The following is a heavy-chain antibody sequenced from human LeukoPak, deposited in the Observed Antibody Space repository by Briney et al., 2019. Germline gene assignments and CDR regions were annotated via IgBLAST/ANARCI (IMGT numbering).Heavy chain of an antibody. CDR2: MNPNTGNT. Sequence: GASVKVSCKASGYTFTSYDINWVRQATGQGLEWMGWMNPNTGNTGYAQKFQGRVTMTMNTSISTAYMELSSLRAEDTAVYYCAREPYCSGGSCYSGYYYYMDVWGKGTTVTVSS. J-gene: IGHJ6*03. CDR3: AREPYCSGGSCYSGYYYYMDV. D-gene: IGHD2-15*01. CDR1: GYTFTSYD. V-gene: IGHV1-8*01.